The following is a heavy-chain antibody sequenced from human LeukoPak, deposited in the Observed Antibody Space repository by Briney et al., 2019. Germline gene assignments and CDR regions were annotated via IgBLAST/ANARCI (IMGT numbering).Heavy chain of an antibody. D-gene: IGHD3-10*01. CDR2: IYHSGDT. CDR1: GGFIRSSGYS. J-gene: IGHJ6*02. V-gene: IGHV4-30-2*06. CDR3: VRGSSVTMVRGVIVTYGLDV. Sequence: PSQTLSLTCGVSGGFIRSSGYSWSWIRQSPGMGLEWIGNIYHSGDTYYNPSLKNRLTISVDRLKKQFSLRLTSVTAADTAVYYCVRGSSVTMVRGVIVTYGLDVWGQGTTVTVSS.